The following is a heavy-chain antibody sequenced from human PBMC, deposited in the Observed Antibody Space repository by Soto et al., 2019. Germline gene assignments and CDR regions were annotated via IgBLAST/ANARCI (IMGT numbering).Heavy chain of an antibody. CDR1: GYSISSGNY. D-gene: IGHD2-15*01. CDR3: ARARWYDGFNI. Sequence: SETLSLTCAVSGYSISSGNYWGWIRQPPGKGLEWIGSVYHSGGSYYNPSLKSRVSISLDTSKNLVSLSLTSVTAADTAMYYCARARWYDGFNIWGQGXMVTV. J-gene: IGHJ3*02. V-gene: IGHV4-38-2*01. CDR2: VYHSGGS.